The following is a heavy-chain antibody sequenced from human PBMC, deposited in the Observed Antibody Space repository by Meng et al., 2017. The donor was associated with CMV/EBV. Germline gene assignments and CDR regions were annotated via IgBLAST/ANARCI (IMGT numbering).Heavy chain of an antibody. CDR3: ARGGGYCSSTSCYQRRYWYFDL. CDR2: INHSGST. CDR1: GYY. J-gene: IGHJ2*01. Sequence: GYYWSSIRQPPGKGLEWIGEINHSGSTNYNPSLKSRVTISVDTSKNQFSLKLSSVTAADTAVYYCARGGGYCSSTSCYQRRYWYFDLWGRGTLVTVSS. D-gene: IGHD2-2*01. V-gene: IGHV4-34*01.